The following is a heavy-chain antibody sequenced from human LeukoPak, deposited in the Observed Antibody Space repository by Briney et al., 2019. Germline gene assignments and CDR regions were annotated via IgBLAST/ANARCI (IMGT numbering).Heavy chain of an antibody. Sequence: GGSLRLSCAASGFRFSDYAVHWLRQAPGKGLEWVAIISHNGGVTDHTDSVKGRFSVSRDNSDYFLYLQMDNLRLDDTAVYYCARGPGYCSSTSCPVGAFDIWGQGTMVTVSS. CDR1: GFRFSDYA. J-gene: IGHJ3*02. D-gene: IGHD2-2*03. V-gene: IGHV3-30-3*01. CDR2: ISHNGGVT. CDR3: ARGPGYCSSTSCPVGAFDI.